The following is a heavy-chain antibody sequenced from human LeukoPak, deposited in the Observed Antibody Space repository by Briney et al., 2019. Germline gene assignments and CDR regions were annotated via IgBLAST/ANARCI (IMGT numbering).Heavy chain of an antibody. J-gene: IGHJ4*02. V-gene: IGHV7-4-1*02. D-gene: IGHD2-15*01. CDR2: INTNTGIA. CDR3: ARAYCSGGNCHKTIGNY. Sequence: GASVKVSCKASGYSFSDYAINWVRQAPGQGLEWMGWINTNTGIATYVQGFTGRFVSSLDTSIRTAYLQISSLKTEDTAVYYCARAYCSGGNCHKTIGNYWGQGTLVTVSS. CDR1: GYSFSDYA.